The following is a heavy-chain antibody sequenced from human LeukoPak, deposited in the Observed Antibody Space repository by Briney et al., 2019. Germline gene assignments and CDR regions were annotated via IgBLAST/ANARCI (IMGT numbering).Heavy chain of an antibody. D-gene: IGHD5-18*01. J-gene: IGHJ4*02. CDR1: GGSISSSSYY. CDR3: VSPRGFSYGYFDY. Sequence: SETLSLTCTVSGGSISSSSYYWGWIRQPPGKGLQWIGSVYYSGNAYHNPSLKSRVSISVDTSKNQFSLTLGSVSATDTAVYYCVSPRGFSYGYFDYWGQGTLVTVSS. V-gene: IGHV4-39*01. CDR2: VYYSGNA.